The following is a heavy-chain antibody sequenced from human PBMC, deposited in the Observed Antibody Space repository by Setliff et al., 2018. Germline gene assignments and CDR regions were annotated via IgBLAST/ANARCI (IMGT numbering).Heavy chain of an antibody. J-gene: IGHJ3*01. CDR1: GYTFTSYG. V-gene: IGHV1-18*01. D-gene: IGHD6-19*01. Sequence: ASVKVSCKAPGYTFTSYGFSWVRQAPGQGLEWMGWISAYNGNTNYGQKHQGRVTMTTDTSTNTVYMELRSLRSDDTAVYFCVREYSGGGLMWGQGTMVTVSS. CDR3: VREYSGGGLM. CDR2: ISAYNGNT.